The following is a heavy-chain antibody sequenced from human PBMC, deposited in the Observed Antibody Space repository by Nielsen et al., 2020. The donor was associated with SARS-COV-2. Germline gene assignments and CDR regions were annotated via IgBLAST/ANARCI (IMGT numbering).Heavy chain of an antibody. CDR2: IYHSGRT. J-gene: IGHJ3*02. V-gene: IGHV4-30-2*01. Sequence: SETLSLTCAVSGGSISSGGYSWSWIRQPLGKGLEWIGYIYHSGRTYYNPSLKSRVTISVDRSKNQFSLKLGSVTAADTAVYYCARGGRITFGGADDAFDIWGQGTMVTVSS. D-gene: IGHD3-16*01. CDR3: ARGGRITFGGADDAFDI. CDR1: GGSISSGGYS.